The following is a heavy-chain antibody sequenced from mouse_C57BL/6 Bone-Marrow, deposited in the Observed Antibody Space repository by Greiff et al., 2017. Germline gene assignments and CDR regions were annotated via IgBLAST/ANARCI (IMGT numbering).Heavy chain of an antibody. CDR3: TTDYDYSYYYAMDY. Sequence: EVQLQQSGAELVRPGASVKLSCTASGFNIKDYYMHWVKQRPEQGLEWIGRIDPEDGDTEYAPKFQGKATMTADTASNTAYLQLSSLTSEDTAVYYCTTDYDYSYYYAMDYWGQGTSVTVSS. CDR1: GFNIKDYY. CDR2: IDPEDGDT. V-gene: IGHV14-1*01. J-gene: IGHJ4*01. D-gene: IGHD2-4*01.